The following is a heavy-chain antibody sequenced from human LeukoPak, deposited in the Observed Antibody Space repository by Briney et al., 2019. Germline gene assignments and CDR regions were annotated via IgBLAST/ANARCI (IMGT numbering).Heavy chain of an antibody. Sequence: GGSLRLSCAASGFTFSSYGMHWVRQAPGKGLEWVAFIRYDGSNKYYADSVKGRFTISRDNSKNTLYLQMNSLRAEDTAVYYCAKDKGLRFRGGYYYMDVWGKGPRSPSP. V-gene: IGHV3-30*02. CDR1: GFTFSSYG. CDR3: AKDKGLRFRGGYYYMDV. D-gene: IGHD3-3*01. J-gene: IGHJ6*03. CDR2: IRYDGSNK.